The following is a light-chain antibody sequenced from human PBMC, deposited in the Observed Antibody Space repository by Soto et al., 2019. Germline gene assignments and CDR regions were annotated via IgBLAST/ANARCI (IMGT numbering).Light chain of an antibody. CDR2: GAS. CDR3: QQYNNWPPT. CDR1: QSVSSN. J-gene: IGKJ1*01. Sequence: EIVMTQSPATLSVSPGERATLFCRASQSVSSNLAWYQRKPGQVPRLLFSGASTRAIGVPARFSGSGSGTEFTLTISSLQSEDFAVYSCQQYNNWPPTFGQGTMV. V-gene: IGKV3-15*01.